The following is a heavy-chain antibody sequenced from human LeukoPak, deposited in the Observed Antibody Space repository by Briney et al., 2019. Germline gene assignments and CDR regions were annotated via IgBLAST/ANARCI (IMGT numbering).Heavy chain of an antibody. V-gene: IGHV3-30-3*01. CDR1: GFTFSSYA. D-gene: IGHD6-19*01. Sequence: GGSLRLSCAASGFTFSSYAMHWVRQAPGKGLEWVAVISYDGSNKYYADSVKGRFTISRDNSKNTLYLQMNSLRAEDTAVYYCAKDRENLSGPQYWGQGTLVTVSS. J-gene: IGHJ4*02. CDR3: AKDRENLSGPQY. CDR2: ISYDGSNK.